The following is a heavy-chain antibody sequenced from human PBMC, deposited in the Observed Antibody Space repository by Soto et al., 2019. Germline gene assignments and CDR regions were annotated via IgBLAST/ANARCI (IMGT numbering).Heavy chain of an antibody. V-gene: IGHV1-18*01. Sequence: QVQLVQSGAEVKKPGASVKVSCKASGYTFTSYGISWVRQAPGQGLEGMGWISAYNGNTNYAQKLQGRVTMTTDTSTITAYMELRSLRSVDTAVYYGARNSSVDTAFDYWGQGTLGNVSS. CDR3: ARNSSVDTAFDY. J-gene: IGHJ4*02. CDR1: GYTFTSYG. D-gene: IGHD5-18*01. CDR2: ISAYNGNT.